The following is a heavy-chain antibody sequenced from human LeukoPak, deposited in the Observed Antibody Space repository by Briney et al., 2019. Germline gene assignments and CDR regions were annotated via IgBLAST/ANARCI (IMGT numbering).Heavy chain of an antibody. CDR3: ARHLRLWQNWFDP. V-gene: IGHV5-51*01. D-gene: IGHD5-18*01. CDR2: IFPGDSDT. J-gene: IGHJ5*02. Sequence: GESLKISCKGSGYSFPAYWIGWVRQMPGKGLEWMGIIFPGDSDTRYSPSFQGQVTISADKSISTAYLQWSSLKASDTAMYYCARHLRLWQNWFDPWGQGTLVTVSS. CDR1: GYSFPAYW.